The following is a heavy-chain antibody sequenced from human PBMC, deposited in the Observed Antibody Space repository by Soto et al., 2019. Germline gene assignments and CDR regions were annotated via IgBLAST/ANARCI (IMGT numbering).Heavy chain of an antibody. V-gene: IGHV3-20*01. CDR3: VRVADYGDDNYYFDY. CDR1: GFTFDDYG. J-gene: IGHJ4*02. Sequence: RAGGSLRLSCAASGFTFDDYGMSWVRQAPGKGLEWVSGINWNGGSTGYADSVKGRFTISRDNAKNSLYLQMNSLRAEDTALYHCVRVADYGDDNYYFDYWGKGTLVTVSS. CDR2: INWNGGST. D-gene: IGHD4-17*01.